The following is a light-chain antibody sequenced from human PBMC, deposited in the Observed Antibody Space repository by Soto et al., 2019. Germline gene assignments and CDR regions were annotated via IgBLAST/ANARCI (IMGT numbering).Light chain of an antibody. J-gene: IGKJ1*01. V-gene: IGKV3-20*01. CDR3: QQYGRSGT. Sequence: EIVMTQSTATLSVSPVERPTISCRASQSVSSNLAWYQQKPGQAPRLLIYGASNRATGIPDRFSGSGSGTDFTLTISRLEPEDFAVYYCQQYGRSGTFGQGTKVDIK. CDR2: GAS. CDR1: QSVSSN.